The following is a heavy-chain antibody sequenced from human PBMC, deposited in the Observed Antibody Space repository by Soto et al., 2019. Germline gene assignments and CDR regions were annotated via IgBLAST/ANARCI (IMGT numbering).Heavy chain of an antibody. CDR1: GYTFTSYD. CDR3: ARLHLGYCSSTSCYAYDY. D-gene: IGHD2-2*01. Sequence: GASVKVSCKASGYTFTSYDINWVRQATGQGLEWMGWMNPNSGNTGYAQKFQGRVTMTRNTSISTAYMELSSLRSEDTAVYYCARLHLGYCSSTSCYAYDYWGQGTLVTVSS. V-gene: IGHV1-8*01. J-gene: IGHJ4*02. CDR2: MNPNSGNT.